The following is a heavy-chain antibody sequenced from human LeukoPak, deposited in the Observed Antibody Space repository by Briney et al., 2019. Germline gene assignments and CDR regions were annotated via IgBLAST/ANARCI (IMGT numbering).Heavy chain of an antibody. CDR2: IIPILGIA. V-gene: IGHV1-69*04. J-gene: IGHJ3*02. D-gene: IGHD3-22*01. Sequence: SVKVSCKASGGTFSSYAISWVRQAPGQGLEWMGRIIPILGIANYAQKFQGRVTITADKSTSTACMELSSLRSEDTAVYYCARGYDSSGYPEDDAFDIWGQGTMVTVSS. CDR3: ARGYDSSGYPEDDAFDI. CDR1: GGTFSSYA.